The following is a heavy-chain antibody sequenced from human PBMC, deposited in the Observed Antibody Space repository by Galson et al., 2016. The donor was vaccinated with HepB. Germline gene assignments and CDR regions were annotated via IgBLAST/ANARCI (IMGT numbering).Heavy chain of an antibody. V-gene: IGHV4-39*01. D-gene: IGHD2-2*01. Sequence: ETLSLTCSVSGSPIRRGSYSYYWTWIRQPAGKGLEWIGSFYYSGSTYYNPSLKSRVTISVDTSKNRFSLKLNSVTAADTAVYHCARHGSTSTSCPGYYWGQGTLVTVSP. J-gene: IGHJ4*02. CDR3: ARHGSTSTSCPGYY. CDR2: FYYSGST. CDR1: GSPIRRGSYSYY.